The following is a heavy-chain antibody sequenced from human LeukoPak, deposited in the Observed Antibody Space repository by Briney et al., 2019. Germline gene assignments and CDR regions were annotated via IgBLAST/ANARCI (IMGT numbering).Heavy chain of an antibody. CDR1: GGSISSYY. CDR2: IYYSGST. V-gene: IGHV4-59*12. CDR3: ATSMVRGVYADAAFDI. D-gene: IGHD3-10*01. Sequence: SETLSLTCTVSGGSISSYYWSWIRQPPGKRLEWIGYIYYSGSTNYNPSPKSRVTISVDTSKNQFSLKLSSVTAADTAVYYCATSMVRGVYADAAFDIWGQGTMVTVSS. J-gene: IGHJ3*02.